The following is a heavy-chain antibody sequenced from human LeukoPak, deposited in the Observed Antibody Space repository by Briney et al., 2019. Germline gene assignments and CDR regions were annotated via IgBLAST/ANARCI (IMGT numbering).Heavy chain of an antibody. J-gene: IGHJ4*02. CDR1: GFTFSNYG. D-gene: IGHD6-6*01. V-gene: IGHV3-30*02. CDR2: IGFSGYGE. CDR3: ARGGAARPDY. Sequence: GGSLRLSCAASGFTFSNYGMHWVRQAPGKGLEWVAFIGFSGYGEYYADSVKGRFTISRDDAKNSLYLQMNSLRAEDTAVYYCARGGAARPDYWGQGTLVTVSS.